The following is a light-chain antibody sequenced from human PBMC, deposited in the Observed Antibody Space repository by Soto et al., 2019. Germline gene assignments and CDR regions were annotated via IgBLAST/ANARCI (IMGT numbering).Light chain of an antibody. CDR1: QSVSSY. CDR3: QQRSNWPPIT. Sequence: EIVLTQSPATLSFSPGGRATLPCRASQSVSSYLAWYQQKPGQAPRLLIYDASNRATGIPARFSGSGSGTDFTLTISSLEPEDFAVYYCQQRSNWPPITFGQGTRLEIK. CDR2: DAS. J-gene: IGKJ5*01. V-gene: IGKV3-11*01.